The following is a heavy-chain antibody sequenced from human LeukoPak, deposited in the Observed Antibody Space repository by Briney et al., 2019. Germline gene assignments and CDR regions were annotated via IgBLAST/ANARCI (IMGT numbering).Heavy chain of an antibody. Sequence: ASVTVSCKASGYTFTGYYMHWVRQAPGQGLEWMGWINPNSGGTNYAQKFQGRVTMTRDTSISTAYMELSRLRSDDTAVYYCARDSNFWSGYGYWGQGTLVTVSS. CDR2: INPNSGGT. CDR1: GYTFTGYY. CDR3: ARDSNFWSGYGY. J-gene: IGHJ4*02. V-gene: IGHV1-2*02. D-gene: IGHD3-3*01.